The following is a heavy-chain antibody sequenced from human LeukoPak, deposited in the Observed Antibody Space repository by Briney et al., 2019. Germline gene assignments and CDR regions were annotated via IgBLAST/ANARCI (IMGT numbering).Heavy chain of an antibody. CDR3: AGDPSNWFDP. Sequence: PGGSLRLSCAASGFSFSSYSMNWVRQAPGKGLEWVSVIYSGGSTYYADSVKGRFTISRDNSKNTLYLQMNSLRAEDTAVYYCAGDPSNWFDPWGQGTLVTVSS. CDR2: IYSGGST. CDR1: GFSFSSYS. J-gene: IGHJ5*02. V-gene: IGHV3-53*01.